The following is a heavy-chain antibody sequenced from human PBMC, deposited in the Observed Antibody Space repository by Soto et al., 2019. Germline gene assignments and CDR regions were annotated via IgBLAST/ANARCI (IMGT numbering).Heavy chain of an antibody. Sequence: EVQLVESGEGLVQPGGSLRLSCAASGFTFSSYNIHWIRQAPGKGLEFVSAISRSGDRTYYADSVKGRFTITRDNSKNTVWLQMVSLRAEDTAVYYCARGYYYDSSAMDVWGRGTTVTVSS. J-gene: IGHJ6*02. V-gene: IGHV3-64*02. CDR3: ARGYYYDSSAMDV. D-gene: IGHD3-22*01. CDR2: ISRSGDRT. CDR1: GFTFSSYN.